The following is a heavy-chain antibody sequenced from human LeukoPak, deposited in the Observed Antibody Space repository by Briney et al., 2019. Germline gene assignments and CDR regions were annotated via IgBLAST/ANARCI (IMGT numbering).Heavy chain of an antibody. CDR3: ARERDRGMTSPYFDS. J-gene: IGHJ4*02. CDR2: ISSSGSTI. V-gene: IGHV3-48*03. D-gene: IGHD3-16*01. CDR1: GFTFSSYE. Sequence: PGGSLRLSCAASGFTFSSYEMNWVRQAPGKGLEWVSYISSSGSTIYYADSVKGRFTISRDNAKNSLYLQMNSLRAEDTAVYYCARERDRGMTSPYFDSWGQGTLVPVSS.